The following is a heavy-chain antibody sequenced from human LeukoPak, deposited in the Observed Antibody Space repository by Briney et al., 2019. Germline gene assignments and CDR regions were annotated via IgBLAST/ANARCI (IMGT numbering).Heavy chain of an antibody. D-gene: IGHD3-22*01. V-gene: IGHV4-30-2*01. CDR2: IYHSGST. Sequence: SQTLSLTCTVSGGSISSGGYYWSWIRQHPGKGLEWIGYIYHSGSTYYNPSLKSRVTISVDRSKNQFSLKLSSVTAADTAVYYCARAANYYDSSLDYWGQGTLVTVSS. CDR1: GGSISSGGYY. CDR3: ARAANYYDSSLDY. J-gene: IGHJ4*02.